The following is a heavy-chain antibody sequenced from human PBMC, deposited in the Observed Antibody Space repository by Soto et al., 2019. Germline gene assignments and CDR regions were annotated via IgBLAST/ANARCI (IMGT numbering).Heavy chain of an antibody. D-gene: IGHD1-1*01. CDR2: ISGSGGST. CDR3: VRDRGYPDSFDV. V-gene: IGHV3-23*01. CDR1: GFTFSSYA. J-gene: IGHJ3*01. Sequence: GGSLRLSCAASGFTFSSYAMSWVRQAPGKGLEWVSAISGSGGSTDYADSVKGRFTISRDNSKNTLYLQMNSLRAEDTAVYYCVRDRGYPDSFDVWGRGTMVTVSS.